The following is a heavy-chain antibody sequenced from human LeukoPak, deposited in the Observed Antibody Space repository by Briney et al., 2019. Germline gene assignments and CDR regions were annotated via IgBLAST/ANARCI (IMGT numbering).Heavy chain of an antibody. CDR2: ISSSSSYI. CDR1: GFTFSSYS. V-gene: IGHV3-21*01. J-gene: IGHJ4*02. CDR3: ARGAGEQWLVKLEYYFDY. D-gene: IGHD6-19*01. Sequence: GGSLRLSCAASGFTFSSYSMNWVRQAPGKGLEWVSSISSSSSYIYYADSVKGRFTTSRDNAKNSLYLQMNSLRAEDTAVYYCARGAGEQWLVKLEYYFDYWGQGTLVTVSS.